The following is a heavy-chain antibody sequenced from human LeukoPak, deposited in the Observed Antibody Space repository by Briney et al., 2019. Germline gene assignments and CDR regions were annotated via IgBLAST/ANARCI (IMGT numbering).Heavy chain of an antibody. J-gene: IGHJ4*02. CDR3: ARGMVGATYYFDY. D-gene: IGHD1-26*01. CDR2: IYYSGTT. CDR1: GGSIDSSSYY. Sequence: PSETLSLTCTVSGGSIDSSSYYWGWVRQPPGKGLEWIGSIYYSGTTYYNPSLKSRVSILADTSKNHFSLKLSSVTAADTAVYYCARGMVGATYYFDYWGQGTLVTVSS. V-gene: IGHV4-39*07.